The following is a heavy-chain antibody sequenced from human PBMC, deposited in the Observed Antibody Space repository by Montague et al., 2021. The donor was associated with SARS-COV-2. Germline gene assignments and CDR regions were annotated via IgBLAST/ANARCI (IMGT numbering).Heavy chain of an antibody. V-gene: IGHV4-31*03. CDR1: GGSISSGGYY. D-gene: IGHD2-15*01. CDR3: ARLTAGYCSGGSCYWGTGFDS. Sequence: TLSLTCTVSGGSISSGGYYWNWIRQPPGKGLEWIGYIYYSGSTYYNPSLKSRVTISVDTSKNQFSLKLSSVTAADTAVYYCARLTAGYCSGGSCYWGTGFDSWGQGTLVTVSS. J-gene: IGHJ4*02. CDR2: IYYSGST.